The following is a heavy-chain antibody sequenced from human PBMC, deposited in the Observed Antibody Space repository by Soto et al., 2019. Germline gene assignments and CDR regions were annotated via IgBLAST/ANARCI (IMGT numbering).Heavy chain of an antibody. V-gene: IGHV4-34*01. CDR1: GGSFSGYY. D-gene: IGHD6-13*01. CDR3: GRELVVAGTQVGWFGP. J-gene: IGHJ5*02. Sequence: QVQLQQWGAGLLKPSETLSLTCAVYGGSFSGYYWSWIRQPPGKGLEWIGEINHSGSTNYNPSLKRRGTHAGNPAKNPFPLEAGFWAAGDRGVYYWGRELVVAGTQVGWFGPWGQGTLVPVSS. CDR2: INHSGST.